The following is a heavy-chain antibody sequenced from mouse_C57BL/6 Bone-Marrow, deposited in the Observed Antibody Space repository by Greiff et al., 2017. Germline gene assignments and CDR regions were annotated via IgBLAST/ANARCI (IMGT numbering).Heavy chain of an antibody. D-gene: IGHD1-1*01. CDR2: IDPSDSYT. CDR3: ARGGYYGSRIAY. CDR1: GYTFTSYW. Sequence: VQLQQPGAELVRPGTSVKLSCKASGYTFTSYWMHWVKQRPGQGLEWIGVIDPSDSYTNYNQKFKGKATLPVDTSSSTAYMQLSSLTSEDSAVYYCARGGYYGSRIAYWGQGTLVTVSA. V-gene: IGHV1-59*01. J-gene: IGHJ3*01.